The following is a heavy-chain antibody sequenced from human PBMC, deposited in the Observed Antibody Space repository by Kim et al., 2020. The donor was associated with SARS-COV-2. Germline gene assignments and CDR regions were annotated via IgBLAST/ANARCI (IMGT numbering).Heavy chain of an antibody. J-gene: IGHJ4*02. CDR1: GFTLNNAW. CDR3: TGWVGSLNY. D-gene: IGHD1-1*01. V-gene: IGHV3-7*03. CDR2: TSPDGTNN. Sequence: GWSLRLSCAASGFTLNNAWMSWIRQAPGKGLQWVAHTSPDGTNNYYVDSVKGRFTISRDNGKNSLYLQMNYLRAEDTAVYYCTGWVGSLNYWGQGVLVSVSS.